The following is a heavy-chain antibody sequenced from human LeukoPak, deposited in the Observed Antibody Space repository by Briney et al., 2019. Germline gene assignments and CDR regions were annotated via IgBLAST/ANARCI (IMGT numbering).Heavy chain of an antibody. D-gene: IGHD4-17*01. V-gene: IGHV3-48*02. CDR2: ISSSSSTI. J-gene: IGHJ5*02. CDR1: GFTFSSYS. Sequence: GGSLRLSCAASGFTFSSYSMNWVRQAPGKGLEWVSYISSSSSTIFYADSVKGRFTISRDNAKNSLYLQMNSLRDEDTAVYYCARDYHDYGDYGWLDPWGQGTLVTVSS. CDR3: ARDYHDYGDYGWLDP.